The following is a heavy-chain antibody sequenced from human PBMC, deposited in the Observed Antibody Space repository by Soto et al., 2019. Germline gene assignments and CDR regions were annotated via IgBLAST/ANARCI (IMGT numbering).Heavy chain of an antibody. J-gene: IGHJ5*02. V-gene: IGHV4-34*01. CDR2: INHSGST. Sequence: QVQLQQWGAGLLKPSETLSLTCAVYGGSFSGYYWSWIRQPPGKGLEWIGEINHSGSTNYNPSLKSPVPIAXXPXKXXFSLKLSAVTAADTAVYYCARGRGGKRITMVRVDPWGQGTLVTVSS. CDR1: GGSFSGYY. CDR3: ARGRGGKRITMVRVDP. D-gene: IGHD3-10*01.